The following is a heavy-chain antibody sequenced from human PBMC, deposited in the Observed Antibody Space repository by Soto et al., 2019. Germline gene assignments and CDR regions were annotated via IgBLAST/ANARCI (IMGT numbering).Heavy chain of an antibody. Sequence: QVQRQQWGAGLLKPSENLSLTCAVYGGSFSGYYWTWIRQPPGTGLEWIGEINHSGSTNYNPSLKSRVTISVDTSKNKFSMKLTSVTAADTAVYYCARDKSTGLFDYWGQGTLVTVSS. V-gene: IGHV4-34*01. CDR2: INHSGST. J-gene: IGHJ4*02. CDR1: GGSFSGYY. CDR3: ARDKSTGLFDY. D-gene: IGHD2-8*02.